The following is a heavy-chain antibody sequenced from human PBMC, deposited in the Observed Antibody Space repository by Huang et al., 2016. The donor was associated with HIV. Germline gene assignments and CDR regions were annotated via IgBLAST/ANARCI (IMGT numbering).Heavy chain of an antibody. J-gene: IGHJ4*02. Sequence: QVQLVQSGAEVKTPGSSVKVSCKASGGTFSKYEISWVRQAPGQGLEWMGGIIPMFGTPNYARKFQGRVTITADDSTSTTYVEVSSLRSDDTALYYCARGQLGSYGDYDVLYWGQGTLVTVSS. CDR2: IIPMFGTP. CDR3: ARGQLGSYGDYDVLY. V-gene: IGHV1-69*13. CDR1: GGTFSKYE. D-gene: IGHD4-17*01.